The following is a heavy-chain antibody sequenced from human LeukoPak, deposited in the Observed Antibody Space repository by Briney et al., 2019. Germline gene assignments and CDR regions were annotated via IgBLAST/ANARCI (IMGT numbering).Heavy chain of an antibody. J-gene: IGHJ6*03. CDR1: GYSLNTYG. CDR3: ANVAKGRYFFYYMDV. CDR2: ISSYNRIT. V-gene: IGHV1-18*01. Sequence: ASVKVSCKASGYSLNTYGVSWVRQAPGQGLEWIGWISSYNRITNYAQKFQGRATVTTDTSTDTTYMELRSLRSDDTAVYYCANVAKGRYFFYYMDVWGKGTTVTVSS.